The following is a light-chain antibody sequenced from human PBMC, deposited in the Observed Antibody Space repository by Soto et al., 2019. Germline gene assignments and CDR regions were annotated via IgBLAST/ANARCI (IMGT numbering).Light chain of an antibody. J-gene: IGKJ2*02. CDR3: QQYGSSPRT. Sequence: EIVLTQSPGTLSLSPGERATLSCRASQTVSSNYLAWYRQKPGQAPRLLIYGASSRATGIPDRVSGSGSGTDFTLTISRLEPEDFAVYYCQQYGSSPRTFGQGTKLEIK. CDR2: GAS. V-gene: IGKV3-20*01. CDR1: QTVSSNY.